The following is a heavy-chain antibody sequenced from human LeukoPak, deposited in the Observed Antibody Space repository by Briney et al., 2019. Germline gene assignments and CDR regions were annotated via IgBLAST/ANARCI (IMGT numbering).Heavy chain of an antibody. D-gene: IGHD2-2*03. J-gene: IGHJ4*02. CDR3: ARDLDMRRIVDY. CDR2: ISAYNGNT. Sequence: ASVKISCKASGYTFTSYGISWVRQAPGQGLEWMGWISAYNGNTNYAQKLQGRVTMTTDTSTSTAYMELRSLRSDDTAVYYCARDLDMRRIVDYWGQGTLVTVSS. V-gene: IGHV1-18*01. CDR1: GYTFTSYG.